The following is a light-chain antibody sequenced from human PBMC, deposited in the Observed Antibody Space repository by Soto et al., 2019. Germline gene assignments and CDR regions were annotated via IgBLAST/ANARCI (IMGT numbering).Light chain of an antibody. CDR2: DAS. CDR3: QQYNNWTPIT. V-gene: IGKV3-15*01. Sequence: EIVMTQSPATLSVSPGERATLYCRASQSVNQKLGWYQQKPGQAPRRLIYDASTRATGIPARVSGSGSGTEFTLTISSLQSEDFAVYYCQQYNNWTPITFDQGTRLEIK. J-gene: IGKJ5*01. CDR1: QSVNQK.